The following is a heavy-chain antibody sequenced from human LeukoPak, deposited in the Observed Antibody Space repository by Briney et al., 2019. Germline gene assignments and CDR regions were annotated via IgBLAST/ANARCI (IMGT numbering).Heavy chain of an antibody. J-gene: IGHJ4*02. CDR1: GGTFSSYA. D-gene: IGHD6-13*01. CDR2: MNPNSGNT. Sequence: GASVKVSCKASGGTFSSYAISWVRQATGQGLEWMGWMNPNSGNTGYAQKFQGRVTITRNTSISTAYMELSSLRSEDTAVYYCARGGYSSSWYGENYFDYWGQGTLVTVSS. V-gene: IGHV1-8*03. CDR3: ARGGYSSSWYGENYFDY.